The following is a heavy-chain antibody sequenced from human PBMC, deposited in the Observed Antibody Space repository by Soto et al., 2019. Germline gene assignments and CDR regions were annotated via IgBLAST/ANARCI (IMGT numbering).Heavy chain of an antibody. CDR2: TVVASGNT. V-gene: IGHV1-58*01. D-gene: IGHD2-2*01. J-gene: IGHJ6*02. Sequence: SVKVSCKASGFTFIRSAVQWVRQARGQRLEWVGWTVVASGNTNYAQKFQDRVTITRDMSTSTAYMDLRSLRSEDTAVYYCAADPMPTSYYYYDMDVWGQGTTVTVSS. CDR3: AADPMPTSYYYYDMDV. CDR1: GFTFIRSA.